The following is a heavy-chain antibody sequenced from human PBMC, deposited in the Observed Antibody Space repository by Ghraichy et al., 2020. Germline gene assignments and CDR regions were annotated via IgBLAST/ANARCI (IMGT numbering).Heavy chain of an antibody. CDR2: IYYSGST. Sequence: SETLSLTCTVSGGSISSSSYYWGWIRQPPGKGLEWIGSIYYSGSTYYNPSLKSRVTISVDTSKNQFSLKLSSVTAADTAVYYCARGPLAMVTYFDYWGQGTLVPVSS. CDR3: ARGPLAMVTYFDY. V-gene: IGHV4-39*01. D-gene: IGHD5-18*01. CDR1: GGSISSSSYY. J-gene: IGHJ4*02.